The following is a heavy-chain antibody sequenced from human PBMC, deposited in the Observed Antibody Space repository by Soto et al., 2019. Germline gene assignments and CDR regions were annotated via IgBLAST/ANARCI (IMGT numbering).Heavy chain of an antibody. CDR2: IDPSDSQT. D-gene: IGHD2-2*01. V-gene: IGHV5-10-1*01. Sequence: GESLKISCKGSGYSFAGHWITWVRQKPGKGLEWMGRIDPSDSQTYYSPSFQGHVTISGDKSISTVYLQWASLKASDTAMYYCARLYCSSSTCDSWFDPWGQGTLVTVSS. CDR3: ARLYCSSSTCDSWFDP. J-gene: IGHJ5*02. CDR1: GYSFAGHW.